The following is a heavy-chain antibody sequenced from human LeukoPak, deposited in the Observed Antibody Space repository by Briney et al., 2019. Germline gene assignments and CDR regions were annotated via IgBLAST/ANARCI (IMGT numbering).Heavy chain of an antibody. Sequence: GSSVTVSFKSSGGTFIIYAISWVRQAPGQGLEWMGGIIPIFGTANYAQKFQGRVTITADKSTSTAYMELSSLRSEDTAVYYCALSYRFDYWGQGTLVTVSS. V-gene: IGHV1-69*06. J-gene: IGHJ4*02. CDR1: GGTFIIYA. CDR2: IIPIFGTA. CDR3: ALSYRFDY.